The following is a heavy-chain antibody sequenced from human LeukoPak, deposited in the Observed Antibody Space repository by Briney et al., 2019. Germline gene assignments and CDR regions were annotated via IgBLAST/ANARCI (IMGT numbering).Heavy chain of an antibody. CDR3: ASGPFLTFDHTPEGYYHYYMDV. J-gene: IGHJ6*03. V-gene: IGHV1-69*13. CDR2: IVPMFDTT. CDR1: GGTFSTYA. Sequence: ASVKVSCKASGGTFSTYAITWVRQAPGQGLEWLGGIVPMFDTTNYGQKFQGRLTITADPSTSTAYMELSSLRSEDTAVYYCASGPFLTFDHTPEGYYHYYMDVWGPGTTVTTSS. D-gene: IGHD1-14*01.